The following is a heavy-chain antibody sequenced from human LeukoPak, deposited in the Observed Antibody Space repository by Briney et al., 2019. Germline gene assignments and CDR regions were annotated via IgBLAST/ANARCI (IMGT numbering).Heavy chain of an antibody. Sequence: GGSLRLSCAASGFTFSSYGMHWVRQAPGKGLEWVTVIWYDGSNKYYADSVKGRFTISRDNSKNTLYLQMSSLRAEDTAVYYCARDGQQLASNAFDIWGQGTMATVSS. CDR2: IWYDGSNK. CDR1: GFTFSSYG. D-gene: IGHD6-13*01. J-gene: IGHJ3*02. CDR3: ARDGQQLASNAFDI. V-gene: IGHV3-33*01.